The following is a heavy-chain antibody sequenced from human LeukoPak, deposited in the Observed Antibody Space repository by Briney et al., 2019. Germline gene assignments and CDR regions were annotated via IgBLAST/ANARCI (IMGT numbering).Heavy chain of an antibody. CDR3: ARGSPYSSSWYYFDY. V-gene: IGHV4-38-2*02. D-gene: IGHD6-13*01. J-gene: IGHJ4*02. CDR1: GYSISSDYY. CDR2: IYHSGST. Sequence: SETLSLTCTVSGYSISSDYYWGWIRQPPGKGLEWIGSIYHSGSTYYNPSLKSRVTISVDTSKNQFSLKLSSVTAADTAVYYCARGSPYSSSWYYFDYWGQGTLVTVSS.